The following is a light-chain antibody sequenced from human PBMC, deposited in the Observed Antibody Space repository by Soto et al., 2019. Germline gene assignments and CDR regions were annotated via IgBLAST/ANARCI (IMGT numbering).Light chain of an antibody. Sequence: EIVLTQSPGTLSLSPGERATLSCRASQSVSSYLAWYQQKPGQAPRLLIYGASSRATGIPDRFSGSRSGTDFTLTINRLEPEDFAVYYCQQYGSSSRTFGQGTRVEIK. CDR3: QQYGSSSRT. CDR2: GAS. J-gene: IGKJ1*01. V-gene: IGKV3-20*01. CDR1: QSVSSY.